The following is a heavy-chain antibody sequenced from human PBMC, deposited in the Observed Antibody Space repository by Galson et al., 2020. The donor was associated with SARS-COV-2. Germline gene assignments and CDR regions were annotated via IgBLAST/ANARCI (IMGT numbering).Heavy chain of an antibody. D-gene: IGHD3-3*01. V-gene: IGHV4-39*07. CDR3: ASISGIRFLEWLSVRGMDV. Sequence: SETLSLTCTVSGGSISSSSYYWGWIRQPPGKGLEWIGSIYYSGSTYYNPSLKSRVTISVDTSKNQFSLKLSSVTAADTAVYYCASISGIRFLEWLSVRGMDVWGQGTTVTVSS. J-gene: IGHJ6*02. CDR1: GGSISSSSYY. CDR2: IYYSGST.